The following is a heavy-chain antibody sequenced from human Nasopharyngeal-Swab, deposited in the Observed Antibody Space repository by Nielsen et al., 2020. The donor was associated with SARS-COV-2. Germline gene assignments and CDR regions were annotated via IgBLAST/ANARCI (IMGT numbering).Heavy chain of an antibody. J-gene: IGHJ2*01. V-gene: IGHV4-59*01. CDR2: IYYSGST. CDR3: ARGRRDCPNGVCYSARVWYFDL. D-gene: IGHD2-8*01. CDR1: GGSISSYY. Sequence: SETLSLTCTVSGGSISSYYWSWIRQPPGKGLEWIGYIYYSGSTNYNPSLKSRVTISVDTSKNQFSLKLSSVTAADTAVYYCARGRRDCPNGVCYSARVWYFDLWGRGTLVTVSS.